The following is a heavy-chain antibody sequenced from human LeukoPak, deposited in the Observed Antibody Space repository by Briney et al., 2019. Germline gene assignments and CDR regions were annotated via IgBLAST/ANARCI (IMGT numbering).Heavy chain of an antibody. Sequence: ASVKVSCKASGYTFTTYDINWVRQATGQGLEWMGWMIPNSGNTGYAQKFQGRVTMTRNTSISTAYMELSSLRSEDTAVYYCARGSYYYDNSGSDYWGQGTLVTVSS. J-gene: IGHJ4*02. CDR2: MIPNSGNT. D-gene: IGHD3-22*01. CDR3: ARGSYYYDNSGSDY. V-gene: IGHV1-8*01. CDR1: GYTFTTYD.